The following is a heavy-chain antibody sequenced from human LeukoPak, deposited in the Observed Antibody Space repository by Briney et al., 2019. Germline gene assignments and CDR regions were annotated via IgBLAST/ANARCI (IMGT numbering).Heavy chain of an antibody. CDR2: TYYRSKWYN. V-gene: IGHV6-1*01. CDR3: ARESWDIEGYNWFDP. CDR1: GDSVYSNSAA. Sequence: SQTLSLTCAISGDSVYSNSAAWNWIRQSPSRGLEWLGRTYYRSKWYNDYAVSVKSRIIINPDTSKNQFSLQLNSVTPEDTAVYYCARESWDIEGYNWFDPWGQGTLVTVSS. J-gene: IGHJ5*02. D-gene: IGHD2-15*01.